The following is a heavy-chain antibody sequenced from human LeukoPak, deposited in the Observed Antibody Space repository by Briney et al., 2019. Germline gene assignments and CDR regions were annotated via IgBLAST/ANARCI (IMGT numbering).Heavy chain of an antibody. CDR3: ARGQVPAARGYNWFDH. J-gene: IGHJ5*02. D-gene: IGHD2-2*01. V-gene: IGHV4-34*01. CDR1: GASFNGYY. CDR2: INARGDT. Sequence: SETLSPTCTVDGASFNGYYWTWIRQPPGKGLEWIGEINARGDTNYNPSLKSRVTISVDSSKNQFSLTLTSMIAADTAIYYCARGQVPAARGYNWFDHWGQGTLVTVSS.